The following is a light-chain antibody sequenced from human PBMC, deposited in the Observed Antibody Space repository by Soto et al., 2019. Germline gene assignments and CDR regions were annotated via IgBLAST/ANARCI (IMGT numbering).Light chain of an antibody. CDR2: DAS. CDR3: QQYNNWPLT. Sequence: EIVLTQSPATLSLSPGERATLSCRASQSVGSYLAWYQQRPGQAPRFLIYDASNRATGIPARFSGSGSGTDFTLTISSLEPEDFAVYYCQQYNNWPLTFGGGTKVDIK. CDR1: QSVGSY. J-gene: IGKJ4*01. V-gene: IGKV3-11*01.